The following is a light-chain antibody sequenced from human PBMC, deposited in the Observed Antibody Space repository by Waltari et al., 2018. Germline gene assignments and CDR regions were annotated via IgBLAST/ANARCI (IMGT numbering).Light chain of an antibody. J-gene: IGLJ2*01. Sequence: QSALTPPRPVSGSPGQSVTISCTGPSSHAGDSNVVPLYPHPPGKAPKFLIYDVTKPPSGVTHYFSGSKSRNPASLNISGLLAEDQADYYRCSYVAPSVVFGGGTKLTVL. CDR3: CSYVAPSVV. V-gene: IGLV2-11*01. CDR2: DVT. CDR1: SSHAGDSNV.